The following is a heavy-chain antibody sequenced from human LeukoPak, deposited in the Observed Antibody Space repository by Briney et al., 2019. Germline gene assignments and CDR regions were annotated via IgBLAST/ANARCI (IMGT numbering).Heavy chain of an antibody. Sequence: PGGSLRLSCAASGFTFSSYEMNWVRQAPGKGLEWVSYISTSGDTIYYADSVKGRFTISRDNAKNSLYLQMNSLRAEDTAVYYCAREIAAVYYYYYGMDVWGQGTTVTVFS. CDR2: ISTSGDTI. CDR1: GFTFSSYE. CDR3: AREIAAVYYYYYGMDV. V-gene: IGHV3-48*03. D-gene: IGHD6-13*01. J-gene: IGHJ6*02.